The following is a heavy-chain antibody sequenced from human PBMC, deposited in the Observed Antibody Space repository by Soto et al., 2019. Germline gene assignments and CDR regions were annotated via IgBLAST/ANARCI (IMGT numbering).Heavy chain of an antibody. CDR1: GFTITTYW. D-gene: IGHD6-13*01. Sequence: PGESLKISCAVSGFTITTYWMIWVRQAPGKGLEWVASANPDGSEKHYVDSVKGRFATSRDNAKNQFSLQLNSVTPEDTAVYYCARGLSSWNYYYYGMDVWGQGTTVTVSS. CDR2: ANPDGSEK. J-gene: IGHJ6*02. V-gene: IGHV3-7*02. CDR3: ARGLSSWNYYYYGMDV.